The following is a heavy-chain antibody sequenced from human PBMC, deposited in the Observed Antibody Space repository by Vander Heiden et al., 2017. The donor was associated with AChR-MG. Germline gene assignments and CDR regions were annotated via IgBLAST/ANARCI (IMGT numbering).Heavy chain of an antibody. CDR1: GGSITSSRYY. CDR3: ARSQYYDFWSGYRNYYYGMDV. J-gene: IGHJ6*02. Sequence: QLQLQESGPGLVKPSETLSLTCTVSGGSITSSRYYWRWIRQPPGKGLEWIGDIYYSGGTYYNPSLKSRVTISVDTSKTQFSLKVTSVTAADTALYYCARSQYYDFWSGYRNYYYGMDVWGQGTTVTVSS. V-gene: IGHV4-39*01. D-gene: IGHD3-3*01. CDR2: IYYSGGT.